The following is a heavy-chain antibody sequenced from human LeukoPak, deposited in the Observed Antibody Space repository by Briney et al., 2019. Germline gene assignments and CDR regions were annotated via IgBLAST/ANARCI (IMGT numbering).Heavy chain of an antibody. CDR1: GGSFSGYY. CDR3: AGGYSYGLNYFDY. CDR2: INHSGST. V-gene: IGHV4-34*01. D-gene: IGHD5-18*01. Sequence: ASETLSLNCAVYGGSFSGYYWSWIRQPPGKRLEWIGEINHSGSTNYNPSLKSRVTISVDTSKNQFSLKLSSVTAADTAVYYCAGGYSYGLNYFDYWGQGALVTVSS. J-gene: IGHJ4*02.